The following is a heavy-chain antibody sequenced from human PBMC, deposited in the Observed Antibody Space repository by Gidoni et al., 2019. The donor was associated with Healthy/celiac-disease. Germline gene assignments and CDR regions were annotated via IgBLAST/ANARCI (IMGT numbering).Heavy chain of an antibody. CDR1: GFTFDDYV. CDR2: ISWDGGST. V-gene: IGHV3-43D*03. J-gene: IGHJ6*02. D-gene: IGHD4-17*01. CDR3: AKDIRDYGDYYYYGMDV. Sequence: EVQLVESGGVVVQPGGSRRLSCAASGFTFDDYVMHWVRQAPGKGLEWVSLISWDGGSTYYADSVKCRFTISRDNSKNSLYLQMNSLRAEDTALYYCAKDIRDYGDYYYYGMDVWGQGTTVTVSS.